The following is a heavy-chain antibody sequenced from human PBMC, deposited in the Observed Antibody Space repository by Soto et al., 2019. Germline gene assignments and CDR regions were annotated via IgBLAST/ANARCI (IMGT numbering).Heavy chain of an antibody. V-gene: IGHV4-30-4*01. Sequence: QVQLQESGSGLVKPSQSLSLTCTVSGVSLNTADTWWSWIRQSQGKGLEFIGYYHSGGSTYYDASLRSRVIIAADTSNSQFSLKLSSVTVADTAVYFCVRSRQMESGNDYGLDVWGQGTTVTVSS. CDR3: VRSRQMESGNDYGLDV. D-gene: IGHD1-1*01. CDR1: GVSLNTADTW. J-gene: IGHJ6*02. CDR2: YHSGGST.